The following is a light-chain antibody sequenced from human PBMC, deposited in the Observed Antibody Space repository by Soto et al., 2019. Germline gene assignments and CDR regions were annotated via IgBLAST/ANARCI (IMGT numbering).Light chain of an antibody. CDR3: QQRSNWPPSIT. Sequence: EIVLTQSSASLSLSPGERATLSYRASQSVSSYLAWYQQKPGQAPRLLIYDASNRATGIPARFSGSGSGTDFTPTISSLAPEDFAVYYCQQRSNWPPSITFGQGTRLEIK. CDR2: DAS. V-gene: IGKV3-11*01. CDR1: QSVSSY. J-gene: IGKJ5*01.